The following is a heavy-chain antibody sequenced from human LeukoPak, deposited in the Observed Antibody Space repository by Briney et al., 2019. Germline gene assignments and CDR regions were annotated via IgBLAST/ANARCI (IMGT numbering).Heavy chain of an antibody. J-gene: IGHJ6*03. Sequence: PSETLSLTCTVSGGSISSSSYYWGWIRQPPGKGLEWIGSIYYSGSTYYNPSLKSRVTISVDTSKNQFSLKLSSVTAADTAVYYCARVYYYYYYMDVWGKGITVTVSS. V-gene: IGHV4-39*07. CDR3: ARVYYYYYYMDV. CDR2: IYYSGST. CDR1: GGSISSSSYY.